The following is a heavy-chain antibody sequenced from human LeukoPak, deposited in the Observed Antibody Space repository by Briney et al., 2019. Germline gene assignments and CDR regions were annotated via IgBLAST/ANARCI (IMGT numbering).Heavy chain of an antibody. CDR1: GYTFTSYD. D-gene: IGHD3-16*01. CDR3: ARGLRIPGDTLYYYYMDV. J-gene: IGHJ6*03. CDR2: MNPNSGNT. Sequence: ASVRVSCKASGYTFTSYDINWVRQAPGQGLEWMGWMNPNSGNTGYAQKFQGRVTMTRNTSISTAYMELSSLRSEDTAVYYCARGLRIPGDTLYYYYMDVWGKGTTVTVSS. V-gene: IGHV1-8*01.